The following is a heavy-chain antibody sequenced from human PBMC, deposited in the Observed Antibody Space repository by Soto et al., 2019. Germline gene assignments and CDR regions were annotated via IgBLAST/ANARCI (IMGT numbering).Heavy chain of an antibody. CDR3: VKVPTGTTRDG. V-gene: IGHV4-39*01. CDR1: GVSISSSSYY. Sequence: SETLSLTCTVSGVSISSSSYYWGWIRQPPGKGLEWIGSIYYSGSTYYNPSLKSRVTISVDTSKNTLSLQMNGLRADDTAVYYCVKVPTGTTRDGWGQGTLVTVSS. J-gene: IGHJ4*02. CDR2: IYYSGST. D-gene: IGHD4-17*01.